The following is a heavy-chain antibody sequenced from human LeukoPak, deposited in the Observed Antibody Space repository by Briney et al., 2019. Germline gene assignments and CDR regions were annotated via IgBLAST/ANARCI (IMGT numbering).Heavy chain of an antibody. CDR3: ARRPAVPAMVTS. CDR1: GGSISRSSYY. Sequence: TSETLSLTCTVSGGSISRSSYYLAWVRQPPGKGLEWIGSIYYSGSTYYNPSLKSRVTISVDTSKNQFSLKLSSVTAADTAVYYCARRPAVPAMVTSWGQGTLVTVSS. V-gene: IGHV4-39*01. J-gene: IGHJ5*02. D-gene: IGHD5-18*01. CDR2: IYYSGST.